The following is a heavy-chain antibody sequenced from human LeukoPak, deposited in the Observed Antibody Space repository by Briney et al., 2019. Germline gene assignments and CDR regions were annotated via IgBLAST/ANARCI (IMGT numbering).Heavy chain of an antibody. CDR1: GGSISSSNW. J-gene: IGHJ6*04. CDR2: IYHSGRT. V-gene: IGHV4-4*02. D-gene: IGHD3-9*01. Sequence: SGTLSLTCAVSGGSISSSNWWSWVRQPPGKGLEWIGEIYHSGRTNYNPSLKSRVTISVDKSKNQFSLKLSSVTAADTAVYYCARGLRYFDWLLYGFDYYYGMDVWGKGTTVTVSA. CDR3: ARGLRYFDWLLYGFDYYYGMDV.